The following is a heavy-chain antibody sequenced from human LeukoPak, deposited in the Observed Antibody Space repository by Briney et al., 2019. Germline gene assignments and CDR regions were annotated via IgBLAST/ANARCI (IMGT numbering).Heavy chain of an antibody. CDR1: GGTFSSYA. Sequence: SVKVSCKASGGTFSSYAISWVRQAPGQGLEWMGRIIPIFGTANYAQRFQGRVTITADNSTNIAYMELSSLRSEDTAVYYCARGVSYYFYNGMDVWGQGTTVTVSS. CDR2: IIPIFGTA. D-gene: IGHD2-8*01. V-gene: IGHV1-69*06. J-gene: IGHJ6*02. CDR3: ARGVSYYFYNGMDV.